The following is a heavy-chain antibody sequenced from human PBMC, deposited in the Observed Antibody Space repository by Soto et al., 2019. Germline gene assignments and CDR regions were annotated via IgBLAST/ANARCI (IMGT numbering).Heavy chain of an antibody. J-gene: IGHJ4*02. Sequence: SETLSLTCTVSGGSISSSSYYWGWIRQPPGKGLEWIGSIYYSGSTYYNPSLKSRVTISVDTSKNQFSLKLSSVTAADTAVYYCASLGTTVTTRYYFDYWGQGTLVTVSS. CDR3: ASLGTTVTTRYYFDY. D-gene: IGHD4-4*01. CDR1: GGSISSSSYY. V-gene: IGHV4-39*01. CDR2: IYYSGST.